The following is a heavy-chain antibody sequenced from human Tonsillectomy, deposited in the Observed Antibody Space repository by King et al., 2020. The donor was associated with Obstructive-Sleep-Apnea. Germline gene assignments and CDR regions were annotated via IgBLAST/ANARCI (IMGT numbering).Heavy chain of an antibody. D-gene: IGHD3-9*01. CDR1: GFTFRSYA. V-gene: IGHV3-23*04. CDR3: AKDSMDYDTLTGPVDY. J-gene: IGHJ4*02. CDR2: IRGSGGST. Sequence: VQLVESGGGLVQPGGSLRLSCAGSGFTFRSYAMSWVRQAPGKGLEWVSGIRGSGGSTYYADSVKGRFTISRDNSRNTLHLQMNSLRVEDTAVYYCAKDSMDYDTLTGPVDYWGQGTLVTVSP.